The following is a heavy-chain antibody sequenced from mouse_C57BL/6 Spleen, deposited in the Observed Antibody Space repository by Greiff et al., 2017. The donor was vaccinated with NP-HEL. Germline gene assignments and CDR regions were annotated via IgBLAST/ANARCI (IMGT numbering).Heavy chain of an antibody. CDR1: GYTFTSYW. D-gene: IGHD1-1*01. CDR3: ARSHYSYAMDY. CDR2: IDPSDSYT. Sequence: VQLQQPGAELVKPGASVKLSCKASGYTFTSYWMQWVKQRPGQGLEWIGEIDPSDSYTNYNQKFKGKATLTVDTSSSTAYMQLSSLTSEDSAVYYCARSHYSYAMDYWGQGTSVTVSS. V-gene: IGHV1-50*01. J-gene: IGHJ4*01.